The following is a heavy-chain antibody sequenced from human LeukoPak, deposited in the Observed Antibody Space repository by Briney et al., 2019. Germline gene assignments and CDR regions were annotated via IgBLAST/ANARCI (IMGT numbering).Heavy chain of an antibody. CDR1: GGSISSGGYS. CDR3: ARVGGYASWYFDL. D-gene: IGHD6-25*01. CDR2: IYHSGST. J-gene: IGHJ2*01. Sequence: PSQTLSLTCAVSGGSISSGGYSWSWIRQPPGTGLEWIGYIYHSGSTYYNPSLKSRVTISVDRSKNQFSLKLSSVTAADTAVYYCARVGGYASWYFDLWGRGTLVTVSS. V-gene: IGHV4-30-2*01.